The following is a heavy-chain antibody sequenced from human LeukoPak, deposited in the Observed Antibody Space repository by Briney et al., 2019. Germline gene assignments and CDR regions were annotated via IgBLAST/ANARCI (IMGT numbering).Heavy chain of an antibody. Sequence: GGSLRLSCAASGFTFDDYAMHWVRQAPEKGLEWVSGISWNSGSIGYADSVKGRFTISRDNAKNSLYLQMNSLRAEDTALYYCAKVRGSYYDYWGQGTLVTVSS. D-gene: IGHD3-16*01. CDR2: ISWNSGSI. V-gene: IGHV3-9*01. CDR1: GFTFDDYA. J-gene: IGHJ4*02. CDR3: AKVRGSYYDY.